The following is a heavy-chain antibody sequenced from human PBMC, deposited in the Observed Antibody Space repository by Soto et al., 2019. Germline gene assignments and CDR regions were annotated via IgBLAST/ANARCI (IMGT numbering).Heavy chain of an antibody. D-gene: IGHD3-10*01. V-gene: IGHV5-51*01. CDR3: IRGGVTSRTFDY. J-gene: IGHJ4*02. CDR1: GYIIKNYW. Sequence: EVQLVQSGTEVKQPGESLKISCKASGYIIKNYWIGWVRQMPGQGLEWMGIINPDDSDTRYSPSFQGQVTISVDKSISTAYVQWSSLKASDSAIYYCIRGGVTSRTFDYWGQGTLVTVSS. CDR2: INPDDSDT.